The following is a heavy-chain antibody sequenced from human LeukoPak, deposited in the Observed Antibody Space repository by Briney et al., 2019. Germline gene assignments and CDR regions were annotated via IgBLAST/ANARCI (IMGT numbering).Heavy chain of an antibody. CDR1: GFTFSSYD. Sequence: GGSQRLSCAASGFTFSSYDMHWVRQATGKGLEWVSAIGTAGDTYYPGSVKGRFTISRENAKNSLYLQMNSLRAGDTAVYYCARGLTGYYRAGSYYYYGMDVWGQGTTVTVSS. CDR2: IGTAGDT. J-gene: IGHJ6*02. V-gene: IGHV3-13*01. D-gene: IGHD3-9*01. CDR3: ARGLTGYYRAGSYYYYGMDV.